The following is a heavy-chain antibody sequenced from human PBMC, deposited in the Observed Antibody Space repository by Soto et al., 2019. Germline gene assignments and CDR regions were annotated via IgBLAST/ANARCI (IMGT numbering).Heavy chain of an antibody. CDR2: ISATGSNT. CDR1: GFTFSDFS. J-gene: IGHJ4*02. D-gene: IGHD1-1*01. Sequence: QVQLVESGGGLVKPGGSLRLSCAASGFTFSDFSMSWIRQAPGKGLEWVSYISATGSNTHYPESLMGRFTISRDNAKNSLSLEMSSPRAEDTALYYCARGDHRNDWGGSHFWGQGARVTVSS. V-gene: IGHV3-11*01. CDR3: ARGDHRNDWGGSHF.